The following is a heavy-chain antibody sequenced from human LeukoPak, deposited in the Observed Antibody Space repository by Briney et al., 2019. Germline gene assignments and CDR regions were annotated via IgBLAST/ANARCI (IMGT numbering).Heavy chain of an antibody. D-gene: IGHD1-1*01. CDR2: ISGSGAGT. CDR3: AKTGNPPTGDY. Sequence: GGSLRLSCAASGFRFSRYVMSWVRQAPGKGLVWVSAISGSGAGTYYADSVEGRFTISRDNSNNTLYLQMNSLRDEDTAIYYCAKTGNPPTGDYWGQGTLVTVSS. CDR1: GFRFSRYV. J-gene: IGHJ4*02. V-gene: IGHV3-23*01.